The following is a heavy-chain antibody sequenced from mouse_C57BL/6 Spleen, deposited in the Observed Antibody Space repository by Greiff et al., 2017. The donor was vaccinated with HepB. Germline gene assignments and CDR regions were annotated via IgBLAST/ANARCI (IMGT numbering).Heavy chain of an antibody. J-gene: IGHJ3*01. CDR3: AREGFITSGFDY. CDR2: INPGSGGT. Sequence: VQLQQSGAELVRPGTSVKVSCEASGYAFTNYLIEWVKQRPGQGLEWIGVINPGSGGTNYNEKFKGKATLTADKSSSTAYMQLSSLTSEDSAVYYCAREGFITSGFDYWGQGTLVTVSA. V-gene: IGHV1-54*01. D-gene: IGHD1-1*01. CDR1: GYAFTNYL.